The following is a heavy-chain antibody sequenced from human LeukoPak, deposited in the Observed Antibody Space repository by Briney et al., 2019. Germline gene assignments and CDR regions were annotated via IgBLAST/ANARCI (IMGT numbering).Heavy chain of an antibody. CDR2: ISSGGST. CDR3: ARGSAYYNY. D-gene: IGHD3-3*01. Sequence: SGTLSLTCTVSGGSINTYFWSWIRQPPGKGLEWIGYISSGGSTNYNPSLKSRVTISVDTSKNQFSLKLSSVTAADTAVYYCARGSAYYNYWGQGTLVPVSS. CDR1: GGSINTYF. V-gene: IGHV4-59*01. J-gene: IGHJ4*02.